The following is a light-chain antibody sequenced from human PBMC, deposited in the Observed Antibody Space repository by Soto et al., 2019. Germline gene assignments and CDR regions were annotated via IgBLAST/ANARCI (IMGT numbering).Light chain of an antibody. Sequence: QSVLTQPASVSGSPGQSITISCTGTSSDVGGYNYVSWYQQHPGKAPKIMIYDVSNRPSGVSNRFSGSKSGNTASLTISGLQAEDEADYYCSSYTSSSTYVFVTGTKVTVL. V-gene: IGLV2-14*03. CDR2: DVS. CDR1: SSDVGGYNY. CDR3: SSYTSSSTYV. J-gene: IGLJ1*01.